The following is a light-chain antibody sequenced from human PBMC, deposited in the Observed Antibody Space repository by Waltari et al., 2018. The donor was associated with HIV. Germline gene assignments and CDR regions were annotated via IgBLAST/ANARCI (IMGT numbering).Light chain of an antibody. V-gene: IGLV1-44*01. Sequence: QSVLTQPPSASGTPGQRVTISCSGSSPHLGSNTVNWYQQLPGTAPKLLIYSNNQRPSGVPDRFSGSKSGTSASLAISGLQSEDEADYYCAAWDDSLNAWVFGGGTKLTVL. CDR3: AAWDDSLNAWV. J-gene: IGLJ3*02. CDR2: SNN. CDR1: SPHLGSNT.